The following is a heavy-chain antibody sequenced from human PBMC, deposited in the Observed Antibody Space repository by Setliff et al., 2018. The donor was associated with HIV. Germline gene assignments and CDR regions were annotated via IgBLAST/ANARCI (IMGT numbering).Heavy chain of an antibody. CDR3: AASLVRGVIRD. Sequence: SETLSLTCTVSGGSISSTKWWSWVRQPPGKGLEWIGEIYHSGSTNYKPSLKTRVTISVDKSKNQFSLRLTSVTAADTAVYYCAASLVRGVIRDWGQGTLVTVSS. CDR1: GGSISSTKW. D-gene: IGHD3-10*01. V-gene: IGHV4-4*02. CDR2: IYHSGST. J-gene: IGHJ4*02.